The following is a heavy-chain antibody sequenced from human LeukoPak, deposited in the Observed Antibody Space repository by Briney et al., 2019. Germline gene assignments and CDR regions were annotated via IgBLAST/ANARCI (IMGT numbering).Heavy chain of an antibody. Sequence: ASVKVSCKALRYTLTDYPISWVRQAPGQGFQWMGWMSPQTGKTRYARKFLGRVTMTTDTSTNTAYMELRSLTSDDTAVYYCARGGGVADPWGQGTLVIVSS. CDR1: RYTLTDYP. D-gene: IGHD3-16*01. J-gene: IGHJ5*02. CDR3: ARGGGVADP. CDR2: MSPQTGKT. V-gene: IGHV1-18*01.